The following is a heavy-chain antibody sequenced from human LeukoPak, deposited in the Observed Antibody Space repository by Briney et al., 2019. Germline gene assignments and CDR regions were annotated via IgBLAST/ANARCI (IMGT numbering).Heavy chain of an antibody. Sequence: GGSLRLSCAASGFTFSTYGMHWVRQAPGKGLEWVAFIRNDGTIKYYADSVKGRFTISRDSSKNTLYLQMNSLRAEDTAVYYCAKAQVIVVVPAANAFDIWGQGTMVTVSS. CDR3: AKAQVIVVVPAANAFDI. J-gene: IGHJ3*02. V-gene: IGHV3-30*02. CDR2: IRNDGTIK. CDR1: GFTFSTYG. D-gene: IGHD2-2*01.